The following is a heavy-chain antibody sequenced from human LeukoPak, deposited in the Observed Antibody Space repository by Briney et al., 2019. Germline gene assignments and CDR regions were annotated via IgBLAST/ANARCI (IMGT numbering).Heavy chain of an antibody. D-gene: IGHD3-22*01. V-gene: IGHV1-18*01. CDR1: GYTFTSYG. Sequence: ASVKVSCKASGYTFTSYGISWVRQAPGQGLEWMGWISAYNGNTNYAQKLQGRVTMTTDTSTSTAYMELRSLRSDDTAVYYCARRGDYYDSSGYYYPYYFDYWGQGTLVTVSS. CDR2: ISAYNGNT. CDR3: ARRGDYYDSSGYYYPYYFDY. J-gene: IGHJ4*02.